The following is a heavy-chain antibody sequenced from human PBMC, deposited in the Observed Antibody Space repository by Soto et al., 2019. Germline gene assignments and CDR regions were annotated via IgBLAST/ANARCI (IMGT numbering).Heavy chain of an antibody. CDR3: ARAGTPGYSGYDYFYGMDV. J-gene: IGHJ6*02. Sequence: PSETLSLTCTVSGGSISSYYWSWIRQPTGKGLEWIGYIYYSGSTNYNPSLKSRVTISVDTSKNQFSLKLSSVTAADTAVYYCARAGTPGYSGYDYFYGMDVWGQGTTVTVSS. V-gene: IGHV4-59*01. CDR1: GGSISSYY. CDR2: IYYSGST. D-gene: IGHD5-12*01.